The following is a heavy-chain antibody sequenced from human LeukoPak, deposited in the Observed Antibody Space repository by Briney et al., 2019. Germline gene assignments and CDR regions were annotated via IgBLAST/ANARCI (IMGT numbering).Heavy chain of an antibody. J-gene: IGHJ4*02. CDR3: AKVDPTTQMDN. Sequence: PSETLSLTCAVYSGSFSGYYWNWIRQPPGKGLEWIGEINHSGSTNYNPSLESRVTISVDTSKNQFSLKLTSVTAADTAVYFCAKVDPTTQMDNWGRGILVTVSS. V-gene: IGHV4-34*01. D-gene: IGHD4-11*01. CDR1: SGSFSGYY. CDR2: INHSGST.